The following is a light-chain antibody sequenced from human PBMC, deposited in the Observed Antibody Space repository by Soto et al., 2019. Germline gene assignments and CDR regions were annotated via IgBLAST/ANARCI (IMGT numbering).Light chain of an antibody. CDR2: KAF. CDR3: QQYHSYSPYT. J-gene: IGKJ2*01. CDR1: QSISTS. V-gene: IGKV1-5*03. Sequence: DIQMTQSPSTLSASVGDRVTITCRASQSISTSLAWYQHKPGKAPRLLIYKAFSLETGVSSRFTGSGSGTEFTLTISSLQPDDFATYYCQQYHSYSPYTFGQGTKLEI.